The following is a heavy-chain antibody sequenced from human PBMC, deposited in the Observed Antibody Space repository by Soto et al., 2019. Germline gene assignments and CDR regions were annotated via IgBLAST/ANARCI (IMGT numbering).Heavy chain of an antibody. D-gene: IGHD3-16*01. CDR3: ARDKGWGPTDY. CDR2: INAGNGNT. V-gene: IGHV1-18*01. CDR1: GGTFSNYA. Sequence: GASVKVSCKASGGTFSNYAISWVRQAPGQGLEWMGWINAGNGNTKYSQKLQGRVTMTTDTSTSTAYMELRSLRSDDTAVYYCARDKGWGPTDYWDQGTLVTVSS. J-gene: IGHJ4*02.